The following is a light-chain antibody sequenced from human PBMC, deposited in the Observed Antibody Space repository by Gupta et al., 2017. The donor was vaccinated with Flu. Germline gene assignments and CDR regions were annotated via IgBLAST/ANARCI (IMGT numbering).Light chain of an antibody. Sequence: DVVLTQSPLSLPVIFGQPASISCRSSQSLVHRNGNTYLTWFQQRPGQSPRRIIYRVSNRDSGGTARFSGGGVGNDFTLKSSRGEDEDVGAYYVGQGTPLQTFGHRAKVEIK. V-gene: IGKV2-30*02. CDR2: RVS. J-gene: IGKJ1*01. CDR3: GQGTPLQT. CDR1: QSLVHRNGNTY.